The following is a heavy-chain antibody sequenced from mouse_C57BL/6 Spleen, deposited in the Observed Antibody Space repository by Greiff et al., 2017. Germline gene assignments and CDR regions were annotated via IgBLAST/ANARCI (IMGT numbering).Heavy chain of an antibody. J-gene: IGHJ3*01. CDR3: AIDSSAPFAD. CDR1: GYTFTDYN. V-gene: IGHV1-18*01. D-gene: IGHD3-2*02. Sequence: EVKLLESGPELVKPGASVKIPCKASGYTFTDYNMDWVKQSPGKSLEWIGDINPNNGGTIYNQKFKGTATLTVDQSSSTAYMELRSLTSEDTAVYYCAIDSSAPFADWGQGTLVTVSA. CDR2: INPNNGGT.